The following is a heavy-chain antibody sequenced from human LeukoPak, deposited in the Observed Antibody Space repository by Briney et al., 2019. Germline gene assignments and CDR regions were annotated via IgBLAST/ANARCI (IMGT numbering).Heavy chain of an antibody. Sequence: GGSLRLSCAASGFTFSSYDVSWVRQAPGKGLEWVAVISYDGSNKYYADSVKGRFTISRDNAKNSLYLQMNSLRAEDTAVYYCARDLYSSGCNYWGQGTLVTVSS. CDR3: ARDLYSSGCNY. CDR1: GFTFSSYD. CDR2: ISYDGSNK. J-gene: IGHJ4*02. D-gene: IGHD6-19*01. V-gene: IGHV3-30*03.